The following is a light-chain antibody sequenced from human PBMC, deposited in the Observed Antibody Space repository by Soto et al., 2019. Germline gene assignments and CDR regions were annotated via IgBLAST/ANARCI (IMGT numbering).Light chain of an antibody. J-gene: IGKJ2*01. CDR3: QHYDGSPRT. CDR1: QNIRNNY. CDR2: GVF. V-gene: IGKV3-20*01. Sequence: SVLTQSPGTVSLSPGESATLFCRTSQNIRNNYLAWYQQRPVQSPRLLIHGVFNRAAGIPDRFSGRGSGTDFTLTISGLQPEDSAVYYCQHYDGSPRTFGQGTKVEIK.